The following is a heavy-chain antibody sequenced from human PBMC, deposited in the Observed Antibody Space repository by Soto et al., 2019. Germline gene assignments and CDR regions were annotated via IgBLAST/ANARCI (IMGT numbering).Heavy chain of an antibody. V-gene: IGHV3-30*18. CDR1: GFTFSSYG. Sequence: QVQLVESGGGVVQPGRSLRLSCAASGFTFSSYGMHWVRQAPGKGLEWVAVISYDGSNKYYADSVKGRFTISRDNSKNTLYLQMNMRRAEDTAVYYCAKDPSHCYDSSGYYGPDYWGQRTLVTVSS. J-gene: IGHJ4*02. CDR2: ISYDGSNK. CDR3: AKDPSHCYDSSGYYGPDY. D-gene: IGHD3-22*01.